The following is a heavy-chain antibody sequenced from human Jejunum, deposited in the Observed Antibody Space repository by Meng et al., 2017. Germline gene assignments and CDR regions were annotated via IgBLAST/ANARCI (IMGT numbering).Heavy chain of an antibody. D-gene: IGHD3-22*01. CDR1: GYSFGSYY. Sequence: QVTSVESGREVKGPGASVTVSWQASGYSFGSYYLRWVRQAPGQGIEWMGRISVYNDKTNYAYKFEGRVTMTTDTSTTTAYMELRNLRSDDTAVYYCARFVSSGYSEAWAYWGQGTLVTVSS. J-gene: IGHJ4*02. CDR3: ARFVSSGYSEAWAY. V-gene: IGHV1-18*01. CDR2: ISVYNDKT.